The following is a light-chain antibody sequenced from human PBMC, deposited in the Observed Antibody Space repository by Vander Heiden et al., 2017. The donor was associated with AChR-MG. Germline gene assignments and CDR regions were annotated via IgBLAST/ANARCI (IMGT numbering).Light chain of an antibody. CDR1: QSVSNY. J-gene: IGKJ3*01. CDR3: QQRSNWPPIFT. CDR2: DAS. V-gene: IGKV3-11*01. Sequence: EIVLTQSPATLSLSPGERATLSCRASQSVSNYLAWYQQKPGQAPRLLIYDASNRATGIPARFSGSGSRTDFTLTISSLEPEDFAVYYCQQRSNWPPIFTFGPGTKVDIK.